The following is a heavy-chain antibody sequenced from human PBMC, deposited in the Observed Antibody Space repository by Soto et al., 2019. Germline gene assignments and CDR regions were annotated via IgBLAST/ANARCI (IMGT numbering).Heavy chain of an antibody. D-gene: IGHD1-20*01. V-gene: IGHV3-23*01. CDR2: INKDGGTT. CDR1: GFTFSDYF. CDR3: AKDPHWYGMDV. J-gene: IGHJ6*02. Sequence: EVQLLESGGGLVQPGGSLRLSCAASGFTFSDYFMNWVRQAPGKGLEWVSGINKDGGTTQNADFVRGRFTISRDNSRNTLKLQTSRVRAEDTAVNFVAKDPHWYGMDVWGQGTTVTVS.